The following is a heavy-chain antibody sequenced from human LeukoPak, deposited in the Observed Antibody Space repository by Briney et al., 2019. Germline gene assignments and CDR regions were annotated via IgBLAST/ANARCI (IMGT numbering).Heavy chain of an antibody. D-gene: IGHD4-11*01. CDR3: ARSTRYSDYDY. CDR2: ISSNGGST. Sequence: GGSLRLSCAASGFTFSSYAMHWVRQAPGKGLEYVSAISSNGGSTYYANSVKGRFTISRDNSKNTLYLQMGSLRAEDMAVYYCARSTRYSDYDYWGQGTLVTVSS. V-gene: IGHV3-64*01. CDR1: GFTFSSYA. J-gene: IGHJ4*02.